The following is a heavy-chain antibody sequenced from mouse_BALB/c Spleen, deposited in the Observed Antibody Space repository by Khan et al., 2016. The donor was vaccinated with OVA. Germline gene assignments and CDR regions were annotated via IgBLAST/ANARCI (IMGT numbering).Heavy chain of an antibody. CDR2: IAPGSGST. CDR1: GYTFTSYW. Sequence: DLVKPGASVKLSCKASGYTFTSYWINWIKQRPGQGLEGIGHIAPGSGSTYYNETFKGMAKLTVDTSSSTVYIQLSILSSDDSALYFCARSNYYGSSLYAMDYWGQGTSVTVSS. V-gene: IGHV1S41*01. CDR3: ARSNYYGSSLYAMDY. D-gene: IGHD1-1*01. J-gene: IGHJ4*01.